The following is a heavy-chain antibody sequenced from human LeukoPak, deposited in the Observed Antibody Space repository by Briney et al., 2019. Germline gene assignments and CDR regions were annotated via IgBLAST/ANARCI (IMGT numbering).Heavy chain of an antibody. D-gene: IGHD2-2*01. CDR3: ATSIVVVPAATGGTDAFDI. J-gene: IGHJ3*02. CDR1: GFTFSSYA. V-gene: IGHV3-30*04. CDR2: ISYDGSNK. Sequence: GGSLRLSCAASGFTFSSYAMHWVRQAPGKGLEWVAVISYDGSNKYYADSVKGRFTISRDNSKNTLYLQMNSLRAEDTAVYYCATSIVVVPAATGGTDAFDIWGQGTMVTVSS.